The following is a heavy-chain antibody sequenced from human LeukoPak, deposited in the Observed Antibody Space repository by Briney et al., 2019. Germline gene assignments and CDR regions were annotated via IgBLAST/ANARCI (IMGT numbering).Heavy chain of an antibody. D-gene: IGHD6-6*01. V-gene: IGHV1-8*01. CDR3: ARGQMAGIAARRYFDY. J-gene: IGHJ4*02. CDR2: MNPNSGNT. CDR1: GYTFTSYD. Sequence: VASVKVSCKASGYTFTSYDINWVRQATGQGLEWMGWMNPNSGNTGYAQKFQGRVTMTRNTSISTAYMELSSLRSEDTAVYYCARGQMAGIAARRYFDYWGQGTLVTVSS.